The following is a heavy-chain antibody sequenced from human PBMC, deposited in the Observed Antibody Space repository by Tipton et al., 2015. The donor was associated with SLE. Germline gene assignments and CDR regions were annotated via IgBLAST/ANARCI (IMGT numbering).Heavy chain of an antibody. CDR2: ISWDGRST. D-gene: IGHD1-26*01. CDR1: GFTFDVYT. Sequence: SLRLSCSASGFTFDVYTMHWVRLAPGKGLEWVSLISWDGRSTYYADSVKGRFAISRDNSKNSLHLEMNSLKIEDTALYYCAKDLGRWESFDSWGQGTLVTVSS. J-gene: IGHJ4*02. CDR3: AKDLGRWESFDS. V-gene: IGHV3-43*01.